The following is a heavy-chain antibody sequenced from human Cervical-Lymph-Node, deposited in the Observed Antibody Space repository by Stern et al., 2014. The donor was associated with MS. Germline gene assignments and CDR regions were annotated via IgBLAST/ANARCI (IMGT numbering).Heavy chain of an antibody. CDR1: GYTFTNYN. D-gene: IGHD3-10*01. J-gene: IGHJ6*02. Sequence: VQLVESGAEVKKPGASVKVSCKASGYTFTNYNIDWVRPATGQGLEWMGWMNPNSGNKGYAQRFQGRVTMTRDTSTSTAYMELSSLKAEDTAVYYCARVRFYGSGIYYALGDGMDVWGQGTTVTVSS. CDR2: MNPNSGNK. V-gene: IGHV1-8*01. CDR3: ARVRFYGSGIYYALGDGMDV.